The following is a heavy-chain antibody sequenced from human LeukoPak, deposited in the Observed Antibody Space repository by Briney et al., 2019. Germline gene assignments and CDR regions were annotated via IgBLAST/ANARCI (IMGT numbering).Heavy chain of an antibody. CDR1: GGSFSGYY. V-gene: IGHV4-34*01. D-gene: IGHD6-19*01. J-gene: IGHJ3*02. Sequence: SETLSLTCAVSGGSFSGYYWSWIRQPPGKGLEWIGEINHSGSTNYNPSLKSRVTISVDTSKNQFSLKLSSVTAADTAVYYCARGRGRFHGAFDIWGQGTMVTVSS. CDR3: ARGRGRFHGAFDI. CDR2: INHSGST.